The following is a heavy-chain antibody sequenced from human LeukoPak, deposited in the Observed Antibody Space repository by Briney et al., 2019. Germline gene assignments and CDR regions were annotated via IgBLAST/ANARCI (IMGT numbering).Heavy chain of an antibody. CDR1: YY. CDR2: IGSGGNTI. CDR3: ARTTPALGYSDY. Sequence: YYWGWIRQPPGKGLEWISYIGSGGNTIYYAESVKGRFTISRDNAKNSLYLQMNSLRAEDTAVYYCARTTPALGYSDYWGQGTLVTVSS. D-gene: IGHD3-22*01. J-gene: IGHJ4*02. V-gene: IGHV3-11*04.